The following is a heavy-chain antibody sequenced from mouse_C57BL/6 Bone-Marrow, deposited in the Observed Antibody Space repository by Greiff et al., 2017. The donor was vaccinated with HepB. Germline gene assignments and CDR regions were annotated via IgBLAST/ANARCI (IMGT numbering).Heavy chain of an antibody. CDR1: GFTFSDYY. V-gene: IGHV5-12*01. J-gene: IGHJ3*01. CDR3: ARPDVLRRGFAY. Sequence: EVQGVESGGGLVQPGGSLKLSCAASGFTFSDYYMYWVRQTPEKRLEWVAYISNGGGSTYYPDTVKGRFTISRDNAKNTLYLQMSRLKSEDTAMYYCARPDVLRRGFAYWGQGTLVTVSA. D-gene: IGHD2-12*01. CDR2: ISNGGGST.